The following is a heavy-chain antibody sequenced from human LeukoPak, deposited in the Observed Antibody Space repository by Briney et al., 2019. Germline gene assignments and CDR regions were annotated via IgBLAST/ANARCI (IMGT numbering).Heavy chain of an antibody. V-gene: IGHV3-11*01. J-gene: IGHJ4*02. CDR3: ARERRGSYYAFES. CDR1: GCSISDHY. CDR2: VTSSGSST. Sequence: GGSLRLSCAASGCSISDHYMSWIRQSPGKGLEWISYVTSSGSSTKYADSVKGRFTISRDNAKNSVALQMNSLRAEDTAVYYCARERRGSYYAFESWGQGTLVTVSS. D-gene: IGHD3-10*01.